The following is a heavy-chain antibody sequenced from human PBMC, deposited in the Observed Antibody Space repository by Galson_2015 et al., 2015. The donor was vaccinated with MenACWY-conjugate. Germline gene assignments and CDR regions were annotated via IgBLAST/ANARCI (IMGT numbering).Heavy chain of an antibody. CDR1: GFTFNNYW. Sequence: SLRLSCAASGFTFNNYWMTWVRQAPGKGLEWVANINVDGSEENYMDSVRGRFTISRDNAKNSLFQQVNTLRAEDTAVYYCARGVLGIRGVIITSAGSLPCDYWGQGTQVTVSS. J-gene: IGHJ4*02. V-gene: IGHV3-7*01. D-gene: IGHD3-10*01. CDR2: INVDGSEE. CDR3: ARGVLGIRGVIITSAGSLPCDY.